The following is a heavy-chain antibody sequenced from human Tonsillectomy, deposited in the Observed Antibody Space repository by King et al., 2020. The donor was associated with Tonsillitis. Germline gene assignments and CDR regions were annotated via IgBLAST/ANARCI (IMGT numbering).Heavy chain of an antibody. V-gene: IGHV5-51*01. Sequence: QLVQSGAEVKKPGESLKISCKDSGYSLTTDWIAWVRQVPGKGLEWMGIIYLSDSETKYSPSFQGQVTISADRSINTAYLQWSSLTASDTAMYYCATLSRLLPHGAFDIWGQGTMVTVSS. CDR1: GYSLTTDW. CDR3: ATLSRLLPHGAFDI. CDR2: IYLSDSET. D-gene: IGHD2/OR15-2a*01. J-gene: IGHJ3*02.